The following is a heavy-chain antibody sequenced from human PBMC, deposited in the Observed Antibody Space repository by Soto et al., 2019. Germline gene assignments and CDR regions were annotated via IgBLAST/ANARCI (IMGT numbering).Heavy chain of an antibody. CDR2: INQDGSQK. CDR3: ARDHIAPTHLFDS. Sequence: EVPLVESGGGLVQPGGSLRLSCGASGFAFRSHWMSWVRQAPGKGLEWVANINQDGSQKYYVDSVKGRFTISRDNAKNSLYLQMNSLRAEDTAVYYCARDHIAPTHLFDSWGQGTLVTVSS. J-gene: IGHJ4*02. V-gene: IGHV3-7*01. CDR1: GFAFRSHW. D-gene: IGHD5-12*01.